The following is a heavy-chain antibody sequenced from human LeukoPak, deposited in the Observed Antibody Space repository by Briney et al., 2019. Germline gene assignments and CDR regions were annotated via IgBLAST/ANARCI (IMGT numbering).Heavy chain of an antibody. CDR1: GFTFSSYG. Sequence: GGSLRLSCAASGFTFSSYGMNWVRQAPGKGLEWVSSISSSSSYIYSADSVKGRFTISRDNAKNSLYLQINSLRAEDTALYYCARHLSGITGYTYGRGIDYWGQGTLVTVSS. D-gene: IGHD5-18*01. V-gene: IGHV3-21*01. CDR3: ARHLSGITGYTYGRGIDY. CDR2: ISSSSSYI. J-gene: IGHJ4*02.